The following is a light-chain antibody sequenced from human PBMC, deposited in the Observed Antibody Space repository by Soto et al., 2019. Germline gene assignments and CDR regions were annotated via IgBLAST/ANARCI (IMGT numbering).Light chain of an antibody. CDR2: DVS. V-gene: IGLV2-14*01. Sequence: QSALTQPASVSGSPGQSITISCTGTSSDVSDYNYVSWYQQHPGKAPKLMIYDVSNRPSGVSNRFSGSKSGNTASLTISGLQAEDEADYYCNSYTTSSTLVMFGGGTQLTVL. J-gene: IGLJ3*02. CDR3: NSYTTSSTLVM. CDR1: SSDVSDYNY.